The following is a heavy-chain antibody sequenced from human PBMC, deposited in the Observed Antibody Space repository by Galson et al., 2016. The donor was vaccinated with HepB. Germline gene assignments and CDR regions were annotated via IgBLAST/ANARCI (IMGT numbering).Heavy chain of an antibody. D-gene: IGHD6-6*01. V-gene: IGHV3-33*01. Sequence: SLRLSCAASGFTFSSYGMHWVRQAPGKGLEWVTVMWYDGTTKYYADSVKGRFTISRDNSKNTLYLQMNSLRAEDTAVYYCARDPGRSSRHFDLWGQGALVAVSS. J-gene: IGHJ4*02. CDR3: ARDPGRSSRHFDL. CDR2: MWYDGTTK. CDR1: GFTFSSYG.